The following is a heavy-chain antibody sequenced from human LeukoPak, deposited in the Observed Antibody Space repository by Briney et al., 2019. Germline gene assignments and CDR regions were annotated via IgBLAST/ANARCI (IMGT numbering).Heavy chain of an antibody. CDR2: ISSSGSTI. V-gene: IGHV3-11*04. CDR1: GFTFSDYY. Sequence: GGSLRLSCAASGFTFSDYYMSWIRQAPGKGLEWVSYISSSGSTIYYADSVKGRFTISRDNAKNSLYLQMNSLRAEDTAVYYCARDRWLGGSWYSGRKETVAFDYWGQGTLVTVSS. CDR3: ARDRWLGGSWYSGRKETVAFDY. D-gene: IGHD6-13*01. J-gene: IGHJ4*02.